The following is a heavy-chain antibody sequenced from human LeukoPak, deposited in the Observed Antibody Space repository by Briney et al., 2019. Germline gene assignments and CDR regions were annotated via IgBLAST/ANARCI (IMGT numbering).Heavy chain of an antibody. J-gene: IGHJ3*02. V-gene: IGHV1-8*01. CDR3: AREPTYGYGPPDDAFDI. D-gene: IGHD5-18*01. CDR2: MNPKSGNT. Sequence: ASVKVSCKTSGYTFTNYDINWVRQATGQGLEWMGWMNPKSGNTGFAQKFQGRVTMTRNTAINTAYMELSSLRSEDTAVYYCAREPTYGYGPPDDAFDIWGQGTMVTVSS. CDR1: GYTFTNYD.